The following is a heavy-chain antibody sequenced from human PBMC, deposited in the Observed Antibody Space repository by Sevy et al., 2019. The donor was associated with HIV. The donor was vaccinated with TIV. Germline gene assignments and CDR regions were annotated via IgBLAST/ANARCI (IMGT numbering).Heavy chain of an antibody. J-gene: IGHJ4*02. V-gene: IGHV3-7*01. CDR3: AGDRAYGALDY. CDR1: GFTFSDSW. CDR2: INEDGSRL. D-gene: IGHD2-21*01. Sequence: GGSLRLSCVASGFTFSDSWMTWVRQAPGKVLERIAFINEDGSRLGYVDSVRGRFTISREITKNSLYLQMNSLRAEDTAVYFCAGDRAYGALDYWGQGTLVTVSS.